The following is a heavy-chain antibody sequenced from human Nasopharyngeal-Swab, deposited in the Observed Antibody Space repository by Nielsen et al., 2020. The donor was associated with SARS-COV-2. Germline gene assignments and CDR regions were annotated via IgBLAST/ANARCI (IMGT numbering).Heavy chain of an antibody. J-gene: IGHJ4*02. Sequence: WIRQPPGKGLEWVSYISSSSTKYCADSVKGRFTISRDNAKNSLYLQMNSLRDEDTAVYYCARDAIVVVPAAIQYWGQGTLVTVSS. CDR2: ISSSSTK. CDR3: ARDAIVVVPAAIQY. D-gene: IGHD2-2*02. V-gene: IGHV3-11*04.